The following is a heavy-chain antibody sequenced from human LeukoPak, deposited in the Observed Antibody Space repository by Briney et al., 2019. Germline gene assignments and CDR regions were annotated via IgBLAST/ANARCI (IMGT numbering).Heavy chain of an antibody. CDR1: GFALSNFA. CDR2: ISGSGVTT. V-gene: IGHV3-23*01. CDR3: ARESIAARPGDYYYYMDV. D-gene: IGHD6-6*01. J-gene: IGHJ6*03. Sequence: GGSLRLSCAASGFALSNFAMSWVRQAPGKGLEWVSGISGSGVTTYYGDSVRGRFTISRDNAKNSLYLQMNSLRAEDTAVYYCARESIAARPGDYYYYMDVWGKGTTVTVSS.